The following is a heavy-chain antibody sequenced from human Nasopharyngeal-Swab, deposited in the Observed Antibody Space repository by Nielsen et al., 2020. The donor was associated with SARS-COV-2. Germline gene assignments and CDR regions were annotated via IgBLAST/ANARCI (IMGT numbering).Heavy chain of an antibody. CDR1: AETFSGFF. D-gene: IGHD3-3*01. V-gene: IGHV4-34*01. CDR3: ARDIFGVVSDFDYGLDV. J-gene: IGHJ6*02. CDR2: VNNIGKA. Sequence: SETLSLTCDVYAETFSGFFWSWVRLPPGKGLEWIGSVNNIGKADYNPSLKSRVTISVDTSKNQLSLRLTSVTAADTAVYYCARDIFGVVSDFDYGLDVWGQGTTVTVSS.